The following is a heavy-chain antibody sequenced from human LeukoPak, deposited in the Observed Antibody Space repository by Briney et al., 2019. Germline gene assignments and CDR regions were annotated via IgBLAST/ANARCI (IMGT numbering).Heavy chain of an antibody. Sequence: SETLSLTCTVSGGSISSSSYYWGWIRQPPGKGLEWIGSIYYSGSTYYNPSLKSRVAISVDTSKNQFSLKLSSVTAADTAVYYCARPYYYGSGTDYWGQGTLVTVSS. D-gene: IGHD3-10*01. J-gene: IGHJ4*02. V-gene: IGHV4-39*01. CDR3: ARPYYYGSGTDY. CDR2: IYYSGST. CDR1: GGSISSSSYY.